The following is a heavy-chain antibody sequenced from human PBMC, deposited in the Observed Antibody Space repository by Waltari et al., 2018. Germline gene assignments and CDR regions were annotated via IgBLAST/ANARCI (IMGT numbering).Heavy chain of an antibody. CDR2: IYHSGGT. Sequence: QVQLQESGPGLVKPSGTLSRTCAVTGGSISSTNWWSWVRKPPGKGLEWIGEIYHSGGTHYNPSLKSRVSISVDKSKNQFSLKLSSVTAADTAVSYCVREGYVLFGDLFHYYGMDVWGQGTTVTVSS. CDR3: VREGYVLFGDLFHYYGMDV. V-gene: IGHV4-4*02. D-gene: IGHD2-21*01. J-gene: IGHJ6*02. CDR1: GGSISSTNW.